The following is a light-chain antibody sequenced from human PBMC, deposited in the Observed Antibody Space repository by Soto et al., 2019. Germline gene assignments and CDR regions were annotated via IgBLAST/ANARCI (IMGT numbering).Light chain of an antibody. V-gene: IGKV1-5*01. CDR2: DAS. Sequence: DIQMTQSPSTLSASVGDRVSIACRASQSISSSLAWYQQKPGKAPKLLIYDASSLESGVPSRSSGSGSGTEFTLSINSLQPQDFATYYCQQYHRYSWTFGQGTKVDIK. J-gene: IGKJ1*01. CDR1: QSISSS. CDR3: QQYHRYSWT.